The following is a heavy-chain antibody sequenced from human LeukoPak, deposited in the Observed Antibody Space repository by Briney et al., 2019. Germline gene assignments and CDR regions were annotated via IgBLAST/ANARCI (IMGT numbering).Heavy chain of an antibody. Sequence: ASVKVSCKASGYTFTSYGISWVRQAPGQGLEWMGWISAYNGNTNYAQKLQGRVTMTTDTSTSTAYMELRSLRSDDTAVYYCARDSVSSWYRTTYYYYGMDVWGQGTTVTVSS. CDR1: GYTFTSYG. CDR2: ISAYNGNT. J-gene: IGHJ6*02. V-gene: IGHV1-18*01. CDR3: ARDSVSSWYRTTYYYYGMDV. D-gene: IGHD6-13*01.